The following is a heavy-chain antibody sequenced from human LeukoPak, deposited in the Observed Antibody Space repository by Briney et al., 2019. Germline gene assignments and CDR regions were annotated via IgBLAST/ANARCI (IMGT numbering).Heavy chain of an antibody. CDR2: IIPILGIA. J-gene: IGHJ4*02. D-gene: IGHD5-12*01. Sequence: ASVRVSCKASGGTFSSYAISWVRQAPGQGLEWMGRIIPILGIANYAQKFQGRVTITADKSTSTAYMELSSLRSEDTAVYYCASLYSGYGYFDYWGQGTLVTVSS. CDR3: ASLYSGYGYFDY. CDR1: GGTFSSYA. V-gene: IGHV1-69*04.